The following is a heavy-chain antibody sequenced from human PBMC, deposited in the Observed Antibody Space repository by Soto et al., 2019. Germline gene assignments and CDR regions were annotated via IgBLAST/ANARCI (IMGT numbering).Heavy chain of an antibody. V-gene: IGHV3-30*04. Sequence: QVQLVESGGGVVQPGKSLRLSCAASGFTFSSYAMHWVRQAPGKGLEWVAVIGYDGSKKYYADSVEGRFTISRDISKNTLYLQMNSLRAEDTAVYYCARDLISVAGNFDFWGQGTLVTVSS. CDR3: ARDLISVAGNFDF. CDR1: GFTFSSYA. CDR2: IGYDGSKK. J-gene: IGHJ4*02. D-gene: IGHD6-19*01.